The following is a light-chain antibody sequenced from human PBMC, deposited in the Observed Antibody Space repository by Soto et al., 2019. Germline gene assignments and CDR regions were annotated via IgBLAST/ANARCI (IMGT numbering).Light chain of an antibody. J-gene: IGKJ2*01. V-gene: IGKV3-20*01. CDR2: GAS. CDR1: QSVSSSY. Sequence: EIVLTQSPCTLSLSPGERATLSCRASQSVSSSYLAWYQQKPGQAPRLLIYGASIRATGIPDRFSGSGSGTDFNLTISRLEPEDFAVYYCQHYGSSPPYTFGQGTKLEIK. CDR3: QHYGSSPPYT.